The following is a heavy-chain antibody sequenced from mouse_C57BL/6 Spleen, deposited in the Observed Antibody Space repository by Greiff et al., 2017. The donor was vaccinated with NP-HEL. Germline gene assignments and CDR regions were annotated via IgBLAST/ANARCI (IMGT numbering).Heavy chain of an antibody. CDR3: AREPFAY. J-gene: IGHJ3*01. CDR2: ISDGGSYT. Sequence: EVQLVESGGGLVKPGGSLKLSCAASGFTFSSYAMSWVRQTPEKRLEWVATISDGGSYTYYPDNVKGRFTISRDNAKNNLYLQMSHLKSEDTAMYDCAREPFAYWGQGTLVTVSA. CDR1: GFTFSSYA. V-gene: IGHV5-4*01.